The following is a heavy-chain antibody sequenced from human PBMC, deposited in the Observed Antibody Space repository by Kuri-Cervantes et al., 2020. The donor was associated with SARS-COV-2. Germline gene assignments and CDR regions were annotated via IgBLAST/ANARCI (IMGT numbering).Heavy chain of an antibody. CDR1: GFTFSSYW. CDR2: TNTDGSNT. Sequence: GGSLRLSCVASGFTFSSYWMHWVRQAPGKGLVWVSRTNTDGSNTSYADSVKGRFTISRDNAKNTLYLQMNSLRAEDTAVYYCARDRYDFWSGLGYYYYGMDVWGQGTTVTVSS. D-gene: IGHD3-3*01. V-gene: IGHV3-74*01. J-gene: IGHJ6*02. CDR3: ARDRYDFWSGLGYYYYGMDV.